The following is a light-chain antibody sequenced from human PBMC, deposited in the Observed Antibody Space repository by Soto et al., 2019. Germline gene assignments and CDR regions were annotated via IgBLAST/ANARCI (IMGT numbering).Light chain of an antibody. J-gene: IGKJ1*01. CDR3: QQYGTSPRT. CDR2: ETS. CDR1: QSFSSSY. V-gene: IGKV3-20*01. Sequence: IVFTQSPGTLVFSPGERAPPSRRGSQSFSSSYLAWYQQKPGQAPRLLIYETSSRATGIPDRFSGSGSQTDFTLTISRLEPEDFAVYYCQQYGTSPRTFGQGTKVDIK.